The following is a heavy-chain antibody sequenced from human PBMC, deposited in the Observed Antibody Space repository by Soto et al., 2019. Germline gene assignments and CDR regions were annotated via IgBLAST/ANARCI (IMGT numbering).Heavy chain of an antibody. CDR1: GGSISSGGYS. V-gene: IGHV4-30-2*01. D-gene: IGHD2-15*01. J-gene: IGHJ4*02. CDR3: ARGEVVALGY. CDR2: IYHSGST. Sequence: SETLSLTCAVSGGSISSGGYSWSWIRQPPGKGLEWIGYIYHSGSTYYNPSLKSRVTILVDRSKNQFSLKLSSVTAADTAVYYCARGEVVALGYWGQGTLVTAPQ.